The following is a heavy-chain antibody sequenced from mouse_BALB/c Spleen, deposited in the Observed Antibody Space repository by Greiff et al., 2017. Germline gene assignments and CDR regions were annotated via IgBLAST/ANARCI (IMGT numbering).Heavy chain of an antibody. CDR2: IWSGGST. J-gene: IGHJ4*01. V-gene: IGHV2-2*02. CDR3: ARNSPGYYAMDY. Sequence: QVQLKESGPGLVQPSQSLSITCTVSGFSLTSYGVHWVRQSPGKGLEWLGVIWSGGSTDYNAAFISRLSISKDNSKSQVFFKMNSLQANDTAIYYCARNSPGYYAMDYWGQGTSVTVSS. CDR1: GFSLTSYG.